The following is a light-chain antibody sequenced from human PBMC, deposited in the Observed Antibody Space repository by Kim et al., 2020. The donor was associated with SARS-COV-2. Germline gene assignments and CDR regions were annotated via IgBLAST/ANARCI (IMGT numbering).Light chain of an antibody. CDR1: QSISDW. CDR3: KQYKSYST. CDR2: KAS. J-gene: IGKJ1*01. V-gene: IGKV1-5*03. Sequence: DIQMTQSPSTLSASVGDRVTITCRASQSISDWLAWYQQKPGKAPKILIYKASSLQTGVPSRFSGSGSGTEFTLTINSLQSDDFATYFCKQYKSYSTFGQGTKVDIK.